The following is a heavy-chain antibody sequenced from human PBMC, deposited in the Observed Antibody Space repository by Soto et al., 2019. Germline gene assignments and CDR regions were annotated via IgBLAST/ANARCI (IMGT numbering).Heavy chain of an antibody. V-gene: IGHV4-30-4*01. D-gene: IGHD2-15*01. CDR3: ARDLCSGGSCYSGYYYYGMDV. Sequence: SSETLSLTCTVSGGSISSGDYYWSWIRQPPGKGLEWIGYIYYSGSTYYNPSLKSRVTISVDTSKNQFSLKLSSVTAADTAVYYCARDLCSGGSCYSGYYYYGMDVWGQGTTVTVSS. CDR1: GGSISSGDYY. J-gene: IGHJ6*02. CDR2: IYYSGST.